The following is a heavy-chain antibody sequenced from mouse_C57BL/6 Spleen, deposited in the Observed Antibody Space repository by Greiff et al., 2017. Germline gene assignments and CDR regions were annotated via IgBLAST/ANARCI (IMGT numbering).Heavy chain of an antibody. D-gene: IGHD2-5*01. CDR1: GFPFSSYA. CDR2: ISDGGSYT. J-gene: IGHJ2*01. Sequence: EVQGVESGGGLVKPGGSLKLSCAASGFPFSSYAMSWVRQTPEKRLEWVATISDGGSYTYYPDNVKGRFTISRDNAKNNLYLQMSHLKSEDTAMYYCARDHYYSNHYFDYWGQGTTLTVSS. CDR3: ARDHYYSNHYFDY. V-gene: IGHV5-4*01.